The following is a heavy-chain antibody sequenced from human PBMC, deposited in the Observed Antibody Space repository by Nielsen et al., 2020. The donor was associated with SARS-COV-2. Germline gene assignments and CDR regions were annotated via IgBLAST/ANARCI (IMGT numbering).Heavy chain of an antibody. D-gene: IGHD5-12*01. CDR1: GGSISSSSYY. CDR3: ARGQGDGYSGYDPNNWFDP. Sequence: SETLSLTCTVSGGSISSSSYYWGWIRQPPGKGLEWIGYIYYSGSTNYNPSLKSRVTISVDTSKNQFSLKLSSVTAADTAVYYCARGQGDGYSGYDPNNWFDPWGQGTLVTVSS. J-gene: IGHJ5*02. V-gene: IGHV4-61*05. CDR2: IYYSGST.